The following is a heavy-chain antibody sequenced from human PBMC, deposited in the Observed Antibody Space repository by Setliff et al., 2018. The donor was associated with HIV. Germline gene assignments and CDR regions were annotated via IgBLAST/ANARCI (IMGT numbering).Heavy chain of an antibody. CDR1: GFTLSNYS. Sequence: GGSLRLSCAASGFTLSNYSMNWVRQPPGKGLEWVSAISVGGGNTYYADSVKGRFTISRDNSKNTLYLQMNSLRAEDTAVYYCAKDEGTAYYYYYYMDVWGKGTTVTVSS. J-gene: IGHJ6*03. CDR3: AKDEGTAYYYYYYMDV. V-gene: IGHV3-23*01. D-gene: IGHD5-18*01. CDR2: ISVGGGNT.